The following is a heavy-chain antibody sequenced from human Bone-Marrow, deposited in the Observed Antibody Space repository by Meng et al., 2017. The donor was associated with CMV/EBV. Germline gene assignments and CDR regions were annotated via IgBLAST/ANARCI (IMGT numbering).Heavy chain of an antibody. CDR3: ARGGTGILSTSFDP. D-gene: IGHD2-15*01. CDR1: GYTFTSYD. J-gene: IGHJ5*02. V-gene: IGHV1-8*03. Sequence: ASVKVSCKASGYTFTSYDINWVRQATGQGLEWMGWMNPNSGNTGYAQKFQGRVTITRNTSISTAYMELSSLRSEDTAVYYCARGGTGILSTSFDPWGQGTLVTVSS. CDR2: MNPNSGNT.